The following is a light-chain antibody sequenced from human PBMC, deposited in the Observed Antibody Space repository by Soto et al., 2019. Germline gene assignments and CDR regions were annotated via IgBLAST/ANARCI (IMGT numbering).Light chain of an antibody. J-gene: IGKJ5*01. CDR1: QSVKTF. Sequence: EIVLTQSPATLSLSPGQRATLSCRASQSVKTFLFWYQHRPGQAPRVLIYDASHRASGIPARFSGSGSGTDFTLTISSLEPEDAALYYCQQRSNWPPITFGQGTRLEI. V-gene: IGKV3-11*01. CDR3: QQRSNWPPIT. CDR2: DAS.